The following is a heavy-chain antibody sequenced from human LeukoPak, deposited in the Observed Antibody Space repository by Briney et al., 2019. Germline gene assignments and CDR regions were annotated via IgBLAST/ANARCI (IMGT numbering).Heavy chain of an antibody. Sequence: ASVKVSCKASGYTFTSYDINWVRQAPGQGLEWMGWINPNSGGTNYAQKFQGRVTMTRDTSISTAYMELSRLRSDDTAVYYCARATRAIYYDSSGYYPYWGQGTLVTVSS. D-gene: IGHD3-22*01. CDR3: ARATRAIYYDSSGYYPY. CDR1: GYTFTSYD. CDR2: INPNSGGT. J-gene: IGHJ4*02. V-gene: IGHV1-2*02.